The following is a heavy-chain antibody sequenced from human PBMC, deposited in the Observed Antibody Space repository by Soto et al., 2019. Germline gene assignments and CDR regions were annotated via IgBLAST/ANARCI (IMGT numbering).Heavy chain of an antibody. CDR2: IYHSGST. CDR1: GGSISSGGYS. J-gene: IGHJ5*02. D-gene: IGHD2-2*01. CDR3: ARGSTRELLWFDP. Sequence: SETLSLTCAVSGGSISSGGYSWSWIRQPPGKGLEWIGYIYHSGSTYYNPSLKGRVTISVDRSKNQFSLKLSSVTAADTAVYYCARGSTRELLWFDPWGQGTLVTVSS. V-gene: IGHV4-30-2*01.